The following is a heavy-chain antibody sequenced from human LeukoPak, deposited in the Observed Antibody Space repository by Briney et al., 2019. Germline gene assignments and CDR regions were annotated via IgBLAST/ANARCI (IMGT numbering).Heavy chain of an antibody. J-gene: IGHJ3*02. CDR3: ARRGDAGFLGAFDI. CDR2: IYYSGST. CDR1: GGSISSYY. V-gene: IGHV4-59*01. Sequence: SETLSLTCTVSGGSISSYYWSWIRQPPGKGLEWIGYIYYSGSTNYNPSLKSRVTISVDTSKNQFSLKLSSVTAADTAVYYCARRGDAGFLGAFDIWGQGTMVTVSS. D-gene: IGHD3-3*01.